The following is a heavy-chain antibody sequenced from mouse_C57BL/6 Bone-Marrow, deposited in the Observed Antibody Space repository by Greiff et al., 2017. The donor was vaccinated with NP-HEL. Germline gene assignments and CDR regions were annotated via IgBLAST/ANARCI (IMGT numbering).Heavy chain of an antibody. D-gene: IGHD1-1*01. CDR1: GYTFTDYY. CDR3: ARGGYGSSHWYFDV. J-gene: IGHJ1*03. Sequence: EVQLQQSGPELVKPGASVKISCKASGYTFTDYYMNWVKQSHGNSLEWIGDINPNNGGTSYNQKFKGKATLTVDKSSSTAYMERRSLTSEDSAVYYCARGGYGSSHWYFDVWGTGTTVTVSS. V-gene: IGHV1-26*01. CDR2: INPNNGGT.